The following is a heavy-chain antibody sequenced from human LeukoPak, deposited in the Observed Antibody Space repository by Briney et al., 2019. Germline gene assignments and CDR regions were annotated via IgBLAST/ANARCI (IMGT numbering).Heavy chain of an antibody. V-gene: IGHV3-11*01. J-gene: IGHJ4*02. CDR1: GFTFSDYY. CDR2: ISSSGSTI. CDR3: ARGENYYDSSGYYYGSYFDY. Sequence: PGGSLRLSCAASGFTFSDYYMSWIRQAPGKGLEWVSYISSSGSTIYYADSVKGRFTISRDNAKNSLYLQMNSLRAEDTAVYYCARGENYYDSSGYYYGSYFDYWGQGTLVTVSS. D-gene: IGHD3-22*01.